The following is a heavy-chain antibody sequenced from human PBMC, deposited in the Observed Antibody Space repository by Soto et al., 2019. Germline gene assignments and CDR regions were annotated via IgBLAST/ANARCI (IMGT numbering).Heavy chain of an antibody. CDR1: EYSFASYL. J-gene: IGHJ6*02. CDR2: IYPGDSDT. CDR3: ACHGSGSVSTDYYYGMDA. Sequence: PXGSLKISCRCSEYSFASYLIGWMRQMPGKGLEWMGIIYPGDSDTRYSPSFQAQVTISADKSISTAYLQWSSLKALATAMYYCACHGSGSVSTDYYYGMDAWGQGTPVTVSS. D-gene: IGHD4-17*01. V-gene: IGHV5-51*01.